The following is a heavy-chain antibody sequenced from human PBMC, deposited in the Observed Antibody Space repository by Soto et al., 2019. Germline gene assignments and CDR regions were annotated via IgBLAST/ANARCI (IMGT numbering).Heavy chain of an antibody. Sequence: QVQLQESGPGLVKPSETLSLTCTVSNDSISTYYWTWIRQPPGKGLEWIGFIYYSGSTNYPPSLHSRVTISVDTSKNQFSLKMNSVTAADTAVYYCARTGRDWGALHYWGQGTLVTVSS. CDR3: ARTGRDWGALHY. CDR2: IYYSGST. J-gene: IGHJ4*02. V-gene: IGHV4-59*08. D-gene: IGHD7-27*01. CDR1: NDSISTYY.